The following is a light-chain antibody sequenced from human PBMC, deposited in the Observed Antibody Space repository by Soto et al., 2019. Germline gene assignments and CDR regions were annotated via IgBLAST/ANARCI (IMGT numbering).Light chain of an antibody. CDR2: LGS. V-gene: IGKV2-28*01. Sequence: DIVMTQSPLSLPVTPGEPASISCRSSQSLLHSNGYNYLDWYLQKPGQSPQLLIYLGSNRASGVPGRFGGSGSGTDFTLKFRRVEAEDVGVYYCMQALQTRWTFGQGTKVEIK. CDR3: MQALQTRWT. CDR1: QSLLHSNGYNY. J-gene: IGKJ1*01.